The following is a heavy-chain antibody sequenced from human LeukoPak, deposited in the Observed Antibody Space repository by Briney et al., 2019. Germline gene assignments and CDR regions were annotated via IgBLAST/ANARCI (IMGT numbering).Heavy chain of an antibody. D-gene: IGHD1-26*01. Sequence: SETLSLTCTISGGSISSDFWSWIRQPPGKGLEWIGYIYYTGSTNYNPSLKSRVIISLDTSKNQFSLKLSSVTAADTAVYYCARTLSRWDPFDYWGQGTLVTVSS. CDR3: ARTLSRWDPFDY. V-gene: IGHV4-59*01. CDR1: GGSISSDF. J-gene: IGHJ4*02. CDR2: IYYTGST.